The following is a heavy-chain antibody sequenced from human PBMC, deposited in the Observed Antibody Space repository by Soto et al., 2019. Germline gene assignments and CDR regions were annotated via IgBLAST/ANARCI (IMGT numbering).Heavy chain of an antibody. CDR3: AREGPLTIWSGLGLDY. CDR2: ISYDATKE. Sequence: QVQLVESGGGVVHPGESLRLSCATSGFTFVNFARHWVLQVPGKGLELVAGISYDATKEYYPDSVKDQFIISRDSSKNTVFLQMNDLRPADTAVYVCAREGPLTIWSGLGLDYWGQGALVTVS. V-gene: IGHV3-30-3*01. CDR1: GFTFVNFA. J-gene: IGHJ4*02. D-gene: IGHD3-3*01.